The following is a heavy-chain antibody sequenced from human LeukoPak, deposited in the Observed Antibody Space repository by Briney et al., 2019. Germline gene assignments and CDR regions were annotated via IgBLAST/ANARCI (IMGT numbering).Heavy chain of an antibody. J-gene: IGHJ6*03. CDR1: GGSISSSSYY. Sequence: SETLSLTCTVSGGSISSSSYYWGWIRQPPGKGLEWIGSIYYSGSTYYNPSLKSRVTISVDTSKNQFSLKLSSVTAADTAVYYCASFLSERPNYYYYYMDVWGKGTTVTVSS. V-gene: IGHV4-39*07. D-gene: IGHD2/OR15-2a*01. CDR2: IYYSGST. CDR3: ASFLSERPNYYYYYMDV.